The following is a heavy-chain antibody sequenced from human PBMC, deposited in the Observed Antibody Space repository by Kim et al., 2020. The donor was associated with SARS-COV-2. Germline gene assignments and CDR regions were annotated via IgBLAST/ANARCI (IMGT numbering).Heavy chain of an antibody. J-gene: IGHJ5*02. CDR2: I. Sequence: ILYADSVRGRFTISRDNAKNSLYLQTKSLRDEDTALYYCVRDGMATGNLDRWGQGTLVTVSS. V-gene: IGHV3-48*02. CDR3: VRDGMATGNLDR. D-gene: IGHD6-13*01.